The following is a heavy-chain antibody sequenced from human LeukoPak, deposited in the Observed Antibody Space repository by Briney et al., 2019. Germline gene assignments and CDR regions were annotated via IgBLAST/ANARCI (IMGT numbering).Heavy chain of an antibody. CDR1: GYSFPTYW. V-gene: IGHV5-51*01. J-gene: IGHJ4*02. Sequence: GESLKISCKASGYSFPTYWIPWGRQMPGKGLEGMGIIYPDDSDTKYSPAFQGQVSISADKSPHTAYLQWSSLKALGTAVYYCARRPAGAAGLYFGYWGQGALVTVSS. CDR2: IYPDDSDT. CDR3: ARRPAGAAGLYFGY. D-gene: IGHD6-19*01.